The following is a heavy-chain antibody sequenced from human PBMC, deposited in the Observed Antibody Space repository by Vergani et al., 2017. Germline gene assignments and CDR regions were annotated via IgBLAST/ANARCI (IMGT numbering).Heavy chain of an antibody. CDR2: ISGSGGST. CDR3: AKDGGDAYYYYYYMDV. CDR1: GFTFGDYA. J-gene: IGHJ6*03. V-gene: IGHV3-23*04. D-gene: IGHD2-21*02. Sequence: EVQLVESGGGLVQPGRSLRLSCTASGFTFGDYAMSWFRQAPGKGLEWVSAISGSGGSTYYADSVKGRFTISRDNSKNTLYLQMNSLRAEDTAVYYCAKDGGDAYYYYYYMDVWGKGTTVTVSS.